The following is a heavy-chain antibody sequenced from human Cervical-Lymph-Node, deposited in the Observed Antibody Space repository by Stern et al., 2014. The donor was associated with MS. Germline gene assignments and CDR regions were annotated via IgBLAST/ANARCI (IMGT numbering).Heavy chain of an antibody. Sequence: VQLVESGPGLVKPSQTLSLTCTVSGGSISSGGYYWSWIRQHPGKGLEWIGYIHHSGNTYYNPSLKSRLTISLDTSKNQFSLKLSPVTAADTAVYYCARDSGALTTVTTGSIDYWGQGTLVTVSS. D-gene: IGHD4-17*01. V-gene: IGHV4-31*03. CDR2: IHHSGNT. CDR3: ARDSGALTTVTTGSIDY. J-gene: IGHJ4*02. CDR1: GGSISSGGYY.